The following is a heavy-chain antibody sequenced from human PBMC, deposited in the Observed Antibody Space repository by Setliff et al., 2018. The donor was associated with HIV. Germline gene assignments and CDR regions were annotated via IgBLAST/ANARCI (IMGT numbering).Heavy chain of an antibody. V-gene: IGHV3-66*01. J-gene: IGHJ6*02. CDR3: ARDPGRYNGMDV. CDR1: GFTVSNDY. D-gene: IGHD1-20*01. CDR2: IHSGGST. Sequence: PGGSLRLSCAASGFTVSNDYMSWVRQAPGRGLEWVSVIHSGGSTYYADSVKGRFIISRDNSKNTLYLQMNSLRAEDTVVYYCARDPGRYNGMDVWGQGTTVTVSS.